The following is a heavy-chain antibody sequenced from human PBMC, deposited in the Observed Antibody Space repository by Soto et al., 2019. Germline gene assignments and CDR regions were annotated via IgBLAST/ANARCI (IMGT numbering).Heavy chain of an antibody. CDR2: INYSGST. CDR3: ASNYYNSKVYGY. D-gene: IGHD3-22*01. V-gene: IGHV4-31*03. CDR1: GGSINSGGYY. Sequence: PSETLSLTCTVSGGSINSGGYYWSWIRQHPGKGLEWIGYINYSGSTNYNPSLKSRITISRDTSKNQFSLKLSSVTAADTAVYYCASNYYNSKVYGYGGQGTLVTVSS. J-gene: IGHJ4*02.